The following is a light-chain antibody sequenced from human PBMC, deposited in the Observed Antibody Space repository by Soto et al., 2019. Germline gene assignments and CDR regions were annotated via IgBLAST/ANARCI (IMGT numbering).Light chain of an antibody. CDR1: QTVSNK. CDR3: QQRSDWPLT. V-gene: IGKV3-11*01. Sequence: EIVLTQSPATLSSSPGERATLSCRASQTVSNKVAWYQHKPGQAPRLLIYDTSNRATGIPARFSGSGSETDFTLTISSLEPEDFAVYYCQQRSDWPLTFGQGTRLEIK. J-gene: IGKJ5*01. CDR2: DTS.